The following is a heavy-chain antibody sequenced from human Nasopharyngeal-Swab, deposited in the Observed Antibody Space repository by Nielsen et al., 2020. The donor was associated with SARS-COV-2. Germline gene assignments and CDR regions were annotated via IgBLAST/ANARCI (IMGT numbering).Heavy chain of an antibody. CDR2: ISSSGSTI. Sequence: GESLKISCAASGFTFSDYYMSWIRQAPGKGLEWVSYISSSGSTIYYADSVKGRFTISRDNAKNSLYLQMNSLRAEDTAVYYCARDRPLGYSSGWYRFDYWGQGTLVTVPS. J-gene: IGHJ4*02. V-gene: IGHV3-11*04. CDR1: GFTFSDYY. CDR3: ARDRPLGYSSGWYRFDY. D-gene: IGHD6-19*01.